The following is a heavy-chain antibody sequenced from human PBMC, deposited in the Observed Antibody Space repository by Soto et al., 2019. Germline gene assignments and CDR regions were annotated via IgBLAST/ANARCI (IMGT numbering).Heavy chain of an antibody. CDR3: ARVTTAMVNFDY. CDR2: INLSGDT. CDR1: GGSFSGYS. V-gene: IGHV4-34*01. J-gene: IGHJ4*02. Sequence: PSETLSLTCAVSGGSFSGYSWSWIRQPPGKGLEWIGQINLSGDTNYSPSLKSRLSLSGDPSKNHFSLSLTSVTAADSAVYYCARVTTAMVNFDYRGQGTLVTDSS. D-gene: IGHD5-18*01.